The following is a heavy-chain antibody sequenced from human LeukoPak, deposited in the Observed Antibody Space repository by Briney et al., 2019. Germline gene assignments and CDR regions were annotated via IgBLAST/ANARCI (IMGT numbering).Heavy chain of an antibody. CDR1: GFSLTTSGMC. CDR2: IDWDDDK. D-gene: IGHD3-10*01. J-gene: IGHJ4*02. CDR3: ARTRFGDQGSRIDF. Sequence: GPSLFKPTQTLTLTCTFSGFSLTTSGMCVSWIRQPPGKALEWLARIDWDDDKFYSTSLKTRPTSSKDTTETQVDLTMRNTTPVDTATYYCARTRFGDQGSRIDFWGQGTMVTVSS. V-gene: IGHV2-70*17.